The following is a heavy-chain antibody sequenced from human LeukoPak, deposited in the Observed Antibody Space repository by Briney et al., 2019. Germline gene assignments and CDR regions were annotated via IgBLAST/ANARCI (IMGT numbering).Heavy chain of an antibody. Sequence: GRSLRLSCAASGFTFSSYGMHWVHQAPGKGLEWVAVISYDGSNKYYADSVKGRFTISRDNSKNTPYLQMNSLRAEDTAVYYCAKDDHSGSYSTEYFQHWGQGTLVTVSS. CDR3: AKDDHSGSYSTEYFQH. CDR1: GFTFSSYG. D-gene: IGHD1-26*01. V-gene: IGHV3-30*18. CDR2: ISYDGSNK. J-gene: IGHJ1*01.